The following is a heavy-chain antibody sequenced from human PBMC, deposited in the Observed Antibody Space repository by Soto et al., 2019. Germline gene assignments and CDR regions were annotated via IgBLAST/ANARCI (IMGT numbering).Heavy chain of an antibody. CDR1: GFTFSSYA. CDR2: ISGSGGST. V-gene: IGHV3-23*01. D-gene: IGHD3-22*01. J-gene: IGHJ3*02. CDR3: AKDLELFDSDYYDSSGYYYARNAFDI. Sequence: EVQLLESGGGLVQPGGSLRLSCAASGFTFSSYAMSWVRQAPGKGLEWVSAISGSGGSTYYADSVKGRFTISRDNSKNTLYLQMNSLRAEDTAVYYCAKDLELFDSDYYDSSGYYYARNAFDIWGQGTMVTVSS.